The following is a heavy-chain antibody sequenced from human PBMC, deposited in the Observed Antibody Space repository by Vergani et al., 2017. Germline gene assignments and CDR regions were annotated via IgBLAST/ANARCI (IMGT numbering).Heavy chain of an antibody. D-gene: IGHD1-7*01. CDR3: AKRGDWNYGPIPHXFDY. J-gene: IGHJ4*02. Sequence: QVQLVESGGGVVQPGRYLRLYCAASGVTFSSYGMHWVRQAPGKGLEWVAVISYDGSNKYYADSVKGRFTISRDNSKNTLYLQMNSLRAEDTAVYYCAKRGDWNYGPIPHXFDYWGQGTLVTVSS. CDR2: ISYDGSNK. V-gene: IGHV3-30*18. CDR1: GVTFSSYG.